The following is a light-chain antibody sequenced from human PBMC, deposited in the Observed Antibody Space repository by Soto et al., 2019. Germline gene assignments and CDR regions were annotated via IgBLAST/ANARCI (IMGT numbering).Light chain of an antibody. CDR1: SSDVGGYNY. Sequence: QSALTQPASVSGSPGQSITISCTGTSSDVGGYNYVSWYQQHPGKAPKLMIYDVRSRPSGVSDRFSGSKSGNTASLTISGLQAEDEADYYCSSYTSSSTVVFGGGTKLTVL. J-gene: IGLJ2*01. V-gene: IGLV2-14*03. CDR3: SSYTSSSTVV. CDR2: DVR.